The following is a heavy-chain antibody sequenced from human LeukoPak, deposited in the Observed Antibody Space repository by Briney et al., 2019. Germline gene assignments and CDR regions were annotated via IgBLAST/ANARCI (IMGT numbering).Heavy chain of an antibody. CDR3: AREGSSWYEFGY. CDR1: GYTLTYYY. Sequence: ASVKVSCKASGYTLTYYYTHWVRQAPGQGLEWMGRINPNSGGTNYAQKFQGRVTMTRDTSISTVYMELRSLRSDDTAVYYCAREGSSWYEFGYWGQGTLVTVSS. CDR2: INPNSGGT. J-gene: IGHJ4*02. V-gene: IGHV1-2*06. D-gene: IGHD6-13*01.